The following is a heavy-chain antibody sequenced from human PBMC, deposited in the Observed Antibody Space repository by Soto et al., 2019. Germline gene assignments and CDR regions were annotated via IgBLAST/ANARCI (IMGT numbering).Heavy chain of an antibody. CDR2: IWYDGSNK. V-gene: IGHV3-33*01. CDR1: GFTFSSYG. CDR3: ASGGLYYYDSSGHKGGAYYYYGMDV. J-gene: IGHJ6*02. D-gene: IGHD3-22*01. Sequence: GGSLRLSCAASGFTFSSYGMHWVRQAPGKGLEWVAVIWYDGSNKYYADSVKGRFTISRDNSKNTLYLQMNSLRAEDTAVYYCASGGLYYYDSSGHKGGAYYYYGMDVWGQGTTVTVSS.